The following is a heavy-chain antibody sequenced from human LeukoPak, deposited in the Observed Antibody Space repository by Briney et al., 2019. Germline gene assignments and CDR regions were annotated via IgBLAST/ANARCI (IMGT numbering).Heavy chain of an antibody. Sequence: PGGSLRLSCAASGFTFSDYYMSWIRQAPGKGLEWVSSISSSSRYIYYADSVKGRFTISRDNAKNSLYLQMNSLRAEDTAVYYCARDVGSGSSDYWGQGTLVTVSS. V-gene: IGHV3-11*06. CDR2: ISSSSRYI. CDR1: GFTFSDYY. D-gene: IGHD1-26*01. J-gene: IGHJ4*02. CDR3: ARDVGSGSSDY.